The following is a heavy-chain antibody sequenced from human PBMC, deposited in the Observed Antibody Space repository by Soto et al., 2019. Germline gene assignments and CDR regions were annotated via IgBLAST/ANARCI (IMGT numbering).Heavy chain of an antibody. J-gene: IGHJ4*02. CDR1: GYTFTSNG. CDR2: ISAYNGNT. D-gene: IGHD2-15*01. V-gene: IGHV1-18*01. Sequence: ASVKVSCKESGYTFTSNGIRWVRQAPGQGLEWMGWISAYNGNTNYAQKLQGRVTMTTDTSTSTAYMELRSLRSDDTAVYYCVVAAQPYYFDYWGQGTLVTVSS. CDR3: VVAAQPYYFDY.